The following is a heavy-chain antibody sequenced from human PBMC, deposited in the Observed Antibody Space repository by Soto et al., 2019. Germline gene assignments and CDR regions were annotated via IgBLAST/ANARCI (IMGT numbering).Heavy chain of an antibody. CDR1: AFTFSSYA. D-gene: IGHD2-2*03. CDR3: AKGVDIVVVPYASMDV. Sequence: EVQLLESGGGLVHPGGSRKLSCPASAFTFSSYAMSWVRQAPGKGLEWVSGISAGGGSTYYADSVRGRFTISSDNSKDPLYLQMNSLRDEDTAGYYWAKGVDIVVVPYASMDVLGQGTTVTVSS. J-gene: IGHJ6*02. V-gene: IGHV3-23*01. CDR2: ISAGGGST.